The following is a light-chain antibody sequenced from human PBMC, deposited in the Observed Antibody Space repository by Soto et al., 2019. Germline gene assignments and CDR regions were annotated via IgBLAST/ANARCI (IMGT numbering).Light chain of an antibody. CDR1: QSVSSNY. J-gene: IGKJ4*01. V-gene: IGKV3-20*01. CDR3: QQYGNSLT. Sequence: EFVLTQSPGTLSLSPGERATLSCRTNQSVSSNYLAWYQQRPGQAPRLLIYGASSRATGIPDRFSGSGSGTDFTLIISRLEPEDFGVYYCQQYGNSLTFGGGTKVDIK. CDR2: GAS.